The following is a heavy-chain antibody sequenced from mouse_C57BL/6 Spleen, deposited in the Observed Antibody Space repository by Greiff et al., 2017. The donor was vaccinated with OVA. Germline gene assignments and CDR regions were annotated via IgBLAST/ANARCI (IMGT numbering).Heavy chain of an antibody. CDR3: ASWGGRGYFDV. Sequence: QVQLQQPGAELVRPGSSVKLSCKASGYTFTSYWMHWVKQRPIQGLEWIGNIDPSDSETHYNQKFKDKATLTVDKSSSTAYMQLSSLTSEDSAVYYGASWGGRGYFDVWGTGTTVTVSS. CDR1: GYTFTSYW. CDR2: IDPSDSET. V-gene: IGHV1-52*01. D-gene: IGHD1-1*01. J-gene: IGHJ1*03.